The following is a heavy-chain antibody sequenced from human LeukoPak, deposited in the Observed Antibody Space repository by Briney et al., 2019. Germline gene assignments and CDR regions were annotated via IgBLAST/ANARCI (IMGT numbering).Heavy chain of an antibody. D-gene: IGHD4-17*01. CDR3: AAALDCDYGMISDY. J-gene: IGHJ4*02. Sequence: GASVKVSCKASGYTFTGYYMHWVRQAPGQGLQWMGWINLNSGGTNDAQKFQGRVTMTRDTSITTAYMELRRLRSDDTAVYYCAAALDCDYGMISDYWGQGTLVTVSS. CDR2: INLNSGGT. CDR1: GYTFTGYY. V-gene: IGHV1-2*02.